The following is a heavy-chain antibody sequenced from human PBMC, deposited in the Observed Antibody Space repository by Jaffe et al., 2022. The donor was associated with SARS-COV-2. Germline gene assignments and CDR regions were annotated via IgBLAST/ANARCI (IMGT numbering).Heavy chain of an antibody. CDR2: IRRQGKSYAT. V-gene: IGHV3-73*02. CDR1: GFTFNDSP. D-gene: IGHD4-17*01. CDR3: TGHFGDNGY. Sequence: EVQLVESGGGLVQPGGSLKLSCEAFGFTFNDSPVHWVRQASGKGLEWVGHIRRQGKSYATVYAASVRGRFTISRDDSENTAYLQMNSLKTDDTAVYYCTGHFGDNGYWGQGTLVTVSS. J-gene: IGHJ4*02.